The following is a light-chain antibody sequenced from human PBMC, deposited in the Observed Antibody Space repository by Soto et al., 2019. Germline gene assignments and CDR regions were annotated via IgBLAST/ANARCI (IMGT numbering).Light chain of an antibody. J-gene: IGLJ1*01. CDR1: SSNIGSNT. CDR2: NTN. Sequence: QSVLTQPPSVSGTPGQRVTVSCSGSSSNIGSNTVSWYQQLPGTAPKLLIYNTNQRPSGVPDRFSGSKSGTSASLAIRGLQSEDEAEYCCAAWDDSLIGFYVFGAGTKVTVL. V-gene: IGLV1-44*01. CDR3: AAWDDSLIGFYV.